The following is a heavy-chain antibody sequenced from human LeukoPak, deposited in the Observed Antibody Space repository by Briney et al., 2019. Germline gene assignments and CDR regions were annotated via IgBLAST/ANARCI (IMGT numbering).Heavy chain of an antibody. CDR2: IMSDGRTT. J-gene: IGHJ2*01. D-gene: IGHD1-1*01. Sequence: GGSLRLSCTGSGFSFNSNMMHWVRLDAGGGLVWVSRIMSDGRTTSYADSVKGRFASSRDNAKNTVYLQMNSLRVEDTAIYYCARDPGTRSHDWYFDLWGRGTQVTVSS. CDR1: GFSFNSNM. CDR3: ARDPGTRSHDWYFDL. V-gene: IGHV3-74*01.